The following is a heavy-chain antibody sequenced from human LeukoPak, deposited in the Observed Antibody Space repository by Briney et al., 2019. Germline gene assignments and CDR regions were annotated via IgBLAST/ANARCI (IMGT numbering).Heavy chain of an antibody. D-gene: IGHD5-12*01. CDR2: IYTSGST. V-gene: IGHV4-61*02. J-gene: IGHJ4*02. Sequence: PSETLSLTCTVSGGSISSGNYYWRWIRQPAGKGLEWIGRIYTSGSTNYNPSRKSRVTISVDTSKNQFSLKLSSVTAADTAVYYCARYDGYDLNFDYWGQGTLVTVSS. CDR1: GGSISSGNYY. CDR3: ARYDGYDLNFDY.